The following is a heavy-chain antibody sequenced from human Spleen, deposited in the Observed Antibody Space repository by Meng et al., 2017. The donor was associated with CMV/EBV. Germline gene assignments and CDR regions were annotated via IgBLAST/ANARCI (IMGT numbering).Heavy chain of an antibody. J-gene: IGHJ4*02. CDR1: GGSFSGYY. Sequence: SETLSLTCAVYGGSFSGYYWSWIRQPPEKGLEWIGEINHSGSTNYNPSLKSRVTISVDTSKNQLSLKLTSLSAADTAVYYCVRALESTINFDYWGQGTLVTVSS. CDR2: INHSGST. V-gene: IGHV4-34*01. D-gene: IGHD3-3*01. CDR3: VRALESTINFDY.